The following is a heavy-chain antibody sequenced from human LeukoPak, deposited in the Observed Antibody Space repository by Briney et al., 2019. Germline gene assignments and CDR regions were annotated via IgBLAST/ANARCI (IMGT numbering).Heavy chain of an antibody. D-gene: IGHD1-26*01. J-gene: IGHJ6*02. CDR2: IYYSGST. Sequence: SETLSLTCTVSGGSISSYYWSWIRQPPGKGLEWIGYIYYSGSTNYNPSLKSRVTISVDTSKNQFSLKLSSVTAADTAVYYCAASNSGSYRYGMDVWGQGTTVIVCS. CDR3: AASNSGSYRYGMDV. V-gene: IGHV4-59*12. CDR1: GGSISSYY.